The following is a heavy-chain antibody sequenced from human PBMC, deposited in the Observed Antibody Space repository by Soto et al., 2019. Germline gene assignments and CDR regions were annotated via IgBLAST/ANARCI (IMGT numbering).Heavy chain of an antibody. J-gene: IGHJ4*02. Sequence: EVQLVESGGGLVQPGGSLRLSCAASGFSISNFWMSWVRQAPGKGLEWVGNIKQDGSEKYYVDSVKGRFTISRDNAKNSLYLQMNSLRAEDTAMYYCTSSFYYDTSGYDWGQGTLVTVSS. CDR1: GFSISNFW. V-gene: IGHV3-7*01. D-gene: IGHD3-22*01. CDR2: IKQDGSEK. CDR3: TSSFYYDTSGYD.